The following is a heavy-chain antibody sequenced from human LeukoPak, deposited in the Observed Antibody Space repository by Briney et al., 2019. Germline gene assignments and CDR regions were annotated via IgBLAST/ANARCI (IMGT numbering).Heavy chain of an antibody. CDR2: IYSGGST. J-gene: IGHJ6*02. D-gene: IGHD1-7*01. CDR3: ATYLTGTTSVKYYYGMYV. Sequence: GGSLRLSCAASGFTVSSNYMSWVRQAPGKGLEWVSVIYSGGSTYYADSVKGRFTISRDNSKNTLYLQMNSLRAEDTAVYYCATYLTGTTSVKYYYGMYVWGQGTTVTVSS. CDR1: GFTVSSNY. V-gene: IGHV3-66*02.